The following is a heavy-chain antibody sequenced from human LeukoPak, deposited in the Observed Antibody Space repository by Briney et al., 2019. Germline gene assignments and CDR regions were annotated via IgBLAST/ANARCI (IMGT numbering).Heavy chain of an antibody. V-gene: IGHV5-51*01. CDR2: IYLDDSDT. CDR1: GYSFTSYW. Sequence: GESLKVSCKGSGYSFTSYWIGWVLQLPGKGLEWMVGIYLDDSDTIYSPSFQGLVTISADKSISTAYLQWSSLKASDNAMYYCASAGTTSYFYWGQGTQVTVSP. CDR3: ASAGTTSYFY. J-gene: IGHJ4*02. D-gene: IGHD1-14*01.